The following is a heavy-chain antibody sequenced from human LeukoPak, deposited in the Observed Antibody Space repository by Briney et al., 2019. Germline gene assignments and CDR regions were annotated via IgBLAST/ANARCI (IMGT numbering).Heavy chain of an antibody. V-gene: IGHV3-21*01. D-gene: IGHD3-9*01. Sequence: GGSLRLSCAASGFTFSSYSMNWVRQAPGKGLEWVSSISSGSSYIYYADSVKGRFTVSRDNAKHSLYLQMNSLRAEDTAVYYCVRDAKQYYDILTGYYNDAFDIWGQGTMVTVSS. J-gene: IGHJ3*02. CDR1: GFTFSSYS. CDR2: ISSGSSYI. CDR3: VRDAKQYYDILTGYYNDAFDI.